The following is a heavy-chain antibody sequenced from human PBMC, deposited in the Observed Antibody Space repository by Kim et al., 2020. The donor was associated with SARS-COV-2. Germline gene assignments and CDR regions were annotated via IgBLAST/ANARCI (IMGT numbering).Heavy chain of an antibody. V-gene: IGHV3-21*01. Sequence: VKGRFTIARDNAENSLYLQMSSLRAEDTAVYYCARQSGGYTYGYGSSFDYWGQGTLVTVSS. D-gene: IGHD5-18*01. J-gene: IGHJ4*02. CDR3: ARQSGGYTYGYGSSFDY.